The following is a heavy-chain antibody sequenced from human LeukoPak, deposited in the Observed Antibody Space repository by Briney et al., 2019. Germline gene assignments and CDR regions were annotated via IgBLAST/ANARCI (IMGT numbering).Heavy chain of an antibody. D-gene: IGHD3-10*01. CDR1: GDSISSYH. J-gene: IGHJ6*03. CDR2: IYYSRST. V-gene: IGHV4-59*07. CDR3: ARYSYYYGSGSYSAHYYYYLDV. Sequence: SDTLSLTCTVSGDSISSYHWSWIRQPPGKGLEWIGYIYYSRSTNYNPSLKSRVTISVDTSKNQFSLKLSSVTAADTAVYYCARYSYYYGSGSYSAHYYYYLDVWDKGTTVTVSS.